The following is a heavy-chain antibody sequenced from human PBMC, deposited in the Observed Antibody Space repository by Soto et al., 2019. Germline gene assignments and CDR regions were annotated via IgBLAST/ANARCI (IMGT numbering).Heavy chain of an antibody. V-gene: IGHV1-69*01. J-gene: IGHJ1*01. Sequence: QVQLVQSGAEVKKPGSSVKVSCKASGGTFSSYAISWVRQDPGQGLEWMGGIIPIFGTANYAQKFQGRVTITADESTSTASMERSSLRYADTAMYYCAREIAAAGTGYYDSSVSWGQVTLVTVSS. CDR3: AREIAAAGTGYYDSSVS. D-gene: IGHD3-22*01. CDR2: IIPIFGTA. CDR1: GGTFSSYA.